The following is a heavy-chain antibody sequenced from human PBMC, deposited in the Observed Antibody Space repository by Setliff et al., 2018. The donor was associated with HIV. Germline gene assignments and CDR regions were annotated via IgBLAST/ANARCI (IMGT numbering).Heavy chain of an antibody. D-gene: IGHD3-3*01. CDR2: IHSSGTT. CDR3: ARHKTNYDFYAFDV. J-gene: IGHJ3*01. Sequence: SETLSLTCTVSVGSFSSSTYSWGWIRKPPGMGLEWTGSIHSSGTTYYNPSLKSRVAISVDTSRSQFSLKLRSVTAADTAVYYCARHKTNYDFYAFDVWGQGTMVTVSS. CDR1: VGSFSSSTYS. V-gene: IGHV4-39*01.